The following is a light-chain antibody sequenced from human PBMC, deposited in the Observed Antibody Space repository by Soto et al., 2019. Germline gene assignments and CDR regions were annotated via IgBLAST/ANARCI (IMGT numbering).Light chain of an antibody. Sequence: EMVLTQSPGTLSLSPGERATLSCRASQSVSSSYLAWYQQKPGQAPRLLIYGASSRATGIPDRFSGSGSGTDFTLTISRLEPEDFAVYYCQQYGSSHSFGQGTKVDIK. CDR2: GAS. J-gene: IGKJ1*01. CDR3: QQYGSSHS. V-gene: IGKV3-20*01. CDR1: QSVSSSY.